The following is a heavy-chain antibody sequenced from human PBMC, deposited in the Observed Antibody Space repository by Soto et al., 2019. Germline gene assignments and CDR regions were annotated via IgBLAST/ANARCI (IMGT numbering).Heavy chain of an antibody. CDR1: GFTFSSYA. CDR2: ISGSGGST. CDR3: AKDGVPPYYDFWSGSPEGGYFQH. V-gene: IGHV3-23*01. J-gene: IGHJ1*01. Sequence: EVQLLESGGGLVQPGGSLRLSCAASGFTFSSYAMSWVRQAPGKGLEWVSAISGSGGSTYYADSVKGRFTISRDNSKNTLYLQMNSLRAEDTAVYYCAKDGVPPYYDFWSGSPEGGYFQHWGQGTLVTVSS. D-gene: IGHD3-3*01.